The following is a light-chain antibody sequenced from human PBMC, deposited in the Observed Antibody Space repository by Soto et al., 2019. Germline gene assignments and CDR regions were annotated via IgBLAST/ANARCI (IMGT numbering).Light chain of an antibody. CDR2: GAS. CDR3: QQYGYSPIT. J-gene: IGKJ5*01. V-gene: IGKV3-20*01. Sequence: EFVWTQAPGTLSLSPGERATLSCRASQSVGSNYLAWYQQKPGQAPRLLIYGASSRATGIADRFSGSGSGTDFTLTISRLEPEDFALYYCQQYGYSPITFGQGTRLEI. CDR1: QSVGSNY.